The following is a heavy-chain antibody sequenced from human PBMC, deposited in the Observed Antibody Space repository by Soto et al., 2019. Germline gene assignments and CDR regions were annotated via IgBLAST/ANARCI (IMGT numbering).Heavy chain of an antibody. CDR2: ISYDGSNK. CDR3: ARGSSGYDEELDLLNFDL. J-gene: IGHJ2*01. Sequence: QVQLVESGGGVVQPGRSLRLSCAASGFTFSSYAMHWVRQAPGKGLEWVAVISYDGSNKYYADSVKGRFTISRDNSKNTLYLQMNSLGAEDTAVYYCARGSSGYDEELDLLNFDLWGRGTLVTVSS. V-gene: IGHV3-30-3*01. D-gene: IGHD5-12*01. CDR1: GFTFSSYA.